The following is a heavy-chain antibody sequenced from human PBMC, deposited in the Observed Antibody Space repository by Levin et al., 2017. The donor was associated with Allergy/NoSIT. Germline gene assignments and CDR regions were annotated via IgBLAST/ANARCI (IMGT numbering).Heavy chain of an antibody. CDR1: GGSISSSNW. V-gene: IGHV4-4*02. CDR3: ARPLWARYGGNFWFDP. Sequence: SETLSLTCAVSGGSISSSNWWSWVRQPPGKGLEWIGAIYHSGSTNYNPSLKSRVTISVDKSKNQFSLKLSSVTAADTAVYYWARPLWARYGGNFWFDPWGQGTLVTVSS. CDR2: IYHSGST. J-gene: IGHJ5*02. D-gene: IGHD4-23*01.